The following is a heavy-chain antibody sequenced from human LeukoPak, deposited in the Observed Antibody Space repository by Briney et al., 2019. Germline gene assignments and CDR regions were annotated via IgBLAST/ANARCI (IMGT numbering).Heavy chain of an antibody. Sequence: GGSLRLSCAASGFTFSNYGLSWVRQAPGKGLEWVSGITGSGGSTYYADSVKGRFTISRDNAKNSLYLQMNSLRAEDTAVYYCAKDWAGHDSSGYYYSLFDYWGQGTLVTVSS. CDR2: ITGSGGST. D-gene: IGHD3-22*01. J-gene: IGHJ4*02. V-gene: IGHV3-23*01. CDR3: AKDWAGHDSSGYYYSLFDY. CDR1: GFTFSNYG.